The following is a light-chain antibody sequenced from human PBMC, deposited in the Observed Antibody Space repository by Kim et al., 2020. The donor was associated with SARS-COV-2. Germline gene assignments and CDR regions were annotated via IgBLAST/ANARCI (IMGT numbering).Light chain of an antibody. CDR3: AAWDDSLNGDWV. J-gene: IGLJ3*02. CDR1: SSNIGSNT. V-gene: IGLV1-44*01. CDR2: SNN. Sequence: RDTISCSGSSSNIGSNTVNWDRQLPGTAPKLLIYSNNQRPSGVPDRFSGSKSGTSASLAISGLQSEDEADYYCAAWDDSLNGDWVFGGGTQLTVL.